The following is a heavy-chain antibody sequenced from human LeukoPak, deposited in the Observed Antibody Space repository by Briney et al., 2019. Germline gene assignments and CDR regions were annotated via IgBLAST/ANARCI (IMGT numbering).Heavy chain of an antibody. J-gene: IGHJ4*02. CDR3: AKDGLGATGYPFDY. CDR1: GFTFSSYG. Sequence: GGSLRLSCAASGFTFSSYGMHWVRQTPGKGLEWVAFIRYDESIKYYADSVKGRFTISRDNPKNTLYLQMNSLRAEDTGVYYCAKDGLGATGYPFDYWGQGTLVTVSS. D-gene: IGHD1-26*01. CDR2: IRYDESIK. V-gene: IGHV3-30*02.